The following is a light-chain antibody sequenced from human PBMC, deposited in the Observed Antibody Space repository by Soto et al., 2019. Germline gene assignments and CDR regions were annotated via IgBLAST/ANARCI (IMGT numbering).Light chain of an antibody. CDR1: QTIRRW. V-gene: IGKV1-5*01. Sequence: DIEMTQSTSTLSASVGDRLTITCRASQTIRRWLAWYQQRPGKAPKVLIYDASTLESGVPARFSGSGSETEFTLTISSLQPEDSATYYCQHYSSEPWTFGQGTKVEIK. CDR3: QHYSSEPWT. J-gene: IGKJ1*01. CDR2: DAS.